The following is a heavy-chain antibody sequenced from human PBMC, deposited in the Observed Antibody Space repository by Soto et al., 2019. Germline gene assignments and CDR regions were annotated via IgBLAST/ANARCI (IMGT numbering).Heavy chain of an antibody. CDR3: AKKARPKNPYCSSTSCYAGMDV. D-gene: IGHD2-2*01. V-gene: IGHV3-30*18. Sequence: GGSLRLSCAASGFTFSSYGMHWVRQAPGKGLEWVALISYDGTNKYYADSVKGRFTISRDNSNNTLYLQMNSLRAEDTAVYYCAKKARPKNPYCSSTSCYAGMDVWGKGTTVTVSS. CDR2: ISYDGTNK. J-gene: IGHJ6*04. CDR1: GFTFSSYG.